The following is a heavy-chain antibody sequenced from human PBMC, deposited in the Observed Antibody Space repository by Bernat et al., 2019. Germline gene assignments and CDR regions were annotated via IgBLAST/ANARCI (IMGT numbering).Heavy chain of an antibody. D-gene: IGHD6-19*01. CDR1: GFTFDDYA. J-gene: IGHJ4*02. CDR2: ISGDGGST. CDR3: AKDIGITVTGTTRFDY. V-gene: IGHV3-43*02. Sequence: EVQLVESGGGVVQPGGSLRLSCAASGFTFDDYAIHWVRQAPGKGLEWVSLISGDGGSTYYADSEKGRFTISRDNSKNSLYLQMNSLRTEDTALYYCAKDIGITVTGTTRFDYWGQGTLVTVSS.